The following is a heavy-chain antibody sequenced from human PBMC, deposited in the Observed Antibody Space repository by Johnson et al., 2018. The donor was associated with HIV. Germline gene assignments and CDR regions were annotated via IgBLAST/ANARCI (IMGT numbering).Heavy chain of an antibody. Sequence: VLLVESGGGLVQPGGSLRLSCAASGFTFSSYAMSWVRQAPGKGLEWVSAISGSGGSTYYAHSVKGRFTISRANSKNTLYLQMNSLRAEDTAVYYCAKDSPGQMVGAPAFDIWGQGTMVTVSS. CDR1: GFTFSSYA. CDR3: AKDSPGQMVGAPAFDI. CDR2: ISGSGGST. V-gene: IGHV3-23*04. D-gene: IGHD1-26*01. J-gene: IGHJ3*02.